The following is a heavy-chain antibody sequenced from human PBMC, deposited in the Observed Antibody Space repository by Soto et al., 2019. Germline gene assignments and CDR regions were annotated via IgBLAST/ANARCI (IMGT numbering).Heavy chain of an antibody. Sequence: ASVQVSCPASGYTFAGYYMHCVRQAPGPGLEWMGWINPNSGGTNYAQKFQGRVTMTRDTSISTAYMELSRLRSDDTAVYYCARGYCSGGSCYSNWFDPWGQGTLVTFSS. CDR3: ARGYCSGGSCYSNWFDP. D-gene: IGHD2-15*01. J-gene: IGHJ5*02. CDR2: INPNSGGT. CDR1: GYTFAGYY. V-gene: IGHV1-2*02.